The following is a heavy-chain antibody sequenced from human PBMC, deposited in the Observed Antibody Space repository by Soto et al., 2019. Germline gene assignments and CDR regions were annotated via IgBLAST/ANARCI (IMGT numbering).Heavy chain of an antibody. CDR3: TGIAALNYYYYYGMDV. Sequence: GGSLRLSCTASGFTFGDYAMSWFRQAPGKGLEWVGFIRSKAYGGTTEYAASVKGRFTISRDDSKSIAYLQMNSLKTEDTAVYYCTGIAALNYYYYYGMDVWGQGTTVTVSS. CDR1: GFTFGDYA. J-gene: IGHJ6*02. CDR2: IRSKAYGGTT. D-gene: IGHD6-6*01. V-gene: IGHV3-49*03.